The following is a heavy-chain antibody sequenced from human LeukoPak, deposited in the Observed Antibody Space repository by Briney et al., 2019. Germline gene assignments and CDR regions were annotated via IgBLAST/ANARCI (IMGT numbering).Heavy chain of an antibody. V-gene: IGHV4-38-2*02. D-gene: IGHD5-24*01. CDR2: IDHSGST. CDR1: GYSISSGYY. CDR3: ARGPVATNLDYYYYYYMDV. Sequence: SETLSLTCTVSGYSISSGYYWGWIRQPPGKGLEGTGSIDHSGSTYYNPSLKSRVTISVDTSKNQFSLKLSSVTAADTAVYYCARGPVATNLDYYYYYYMDVWGKGTTVTVSS. J-gene: IGHJ6*03.